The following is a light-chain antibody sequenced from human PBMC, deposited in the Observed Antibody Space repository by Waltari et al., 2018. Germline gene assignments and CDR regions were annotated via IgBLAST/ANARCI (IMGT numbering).Light chain of an antibody. Sequence: DIQMTQSPSTLSASVGARVTITCRASQSISNWLAWYQQKPGKAPKLLIYKAYTLESGVPSRFSGSGSGTEFTLTISSLQPDDFATYYCQQYNSYSLLTFGGGTKVEIK. CDR1: QSISNW. CDR3: QQYNSYSLLT. V-gene: IGKV1-5*03. CDR2: KAY. J-gene: IGKJ4*01.